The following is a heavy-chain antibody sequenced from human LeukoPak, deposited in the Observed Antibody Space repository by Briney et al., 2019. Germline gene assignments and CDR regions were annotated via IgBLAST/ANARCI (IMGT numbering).Heavy chain of an antibody. D-gene: IGHD2-2*02. V-gene: IGHV3-23*01. J-gene: IGHJ4*02. CDR2: TSGSGGST. CDR3: AKDQRRGYCNSASCYIDF. Sequence: PGGSLRLSCAASGFAFSSYAMTWVRRAPGMGLEWVSVTSGSGGSTYYADSVKGRFTISRDNSKNTLYLQMNSLRAEDTAVYYCAKDQRRGYCNSASCYIDFWGQGTLVTVSS. CDR1: GFAFSSYA.